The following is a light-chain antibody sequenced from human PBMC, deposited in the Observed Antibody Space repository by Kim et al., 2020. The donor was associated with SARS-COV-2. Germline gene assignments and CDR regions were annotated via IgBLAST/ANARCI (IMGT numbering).Light chain of an antibody. J-gene: IGKJ1*01. V-gene: IGKV4-1*01. CDR1: QSVLFSSNNKNY. Sequence: RATINCKSSQSVLFSSNNKNYLAWYQQKPGQTPKLIIYWASTRESGVPDRLSGSGSGTDFTLTISSLQAEDVAVYYCQQYYSSWTFGQGTKVDIK. CDR3: QQYYSSWT. CDR2: WAS.